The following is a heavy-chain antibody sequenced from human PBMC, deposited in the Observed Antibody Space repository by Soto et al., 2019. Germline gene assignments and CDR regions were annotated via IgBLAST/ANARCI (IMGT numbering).Heavy chain of an antibody. CDR3: ARGGAEYRPSDD. Sequence: PGGSLRLSCAASGFTFSSYSMNWVRQAPGKGLEWVSSISSSTKYIYYADSVKGRFTISRDNTKNSLYLQMNSLRAEDTAVYYCARGGAEYRPSDDWGKGTLVTVSS. V-gene: IGHV3-21*01. J-gene: IGHJ4*02. CDR1: GFTFSSYS. CDR2: ISSSTKYI. D-gene: IGHD5-12*01.